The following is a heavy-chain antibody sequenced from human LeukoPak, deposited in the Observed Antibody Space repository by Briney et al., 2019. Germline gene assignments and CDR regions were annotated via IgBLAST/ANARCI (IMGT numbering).Heavy chain of an antibody. CDR1: GFAFDDYA. CDR3: ARVYSYGSNYYYYMDV. D-gene: IGHD5-18*01. V-gene: IGHV3-20*01. CDR2: INWNGGST. Sequence: PGGSLRLSCAASGFAFDDYAMHWVRQAPGKGLEWVSGINWNGGSTGYADSVKGRFTISRDNAKNSLYLQMNSLRAEDTALYHCARVYSYGSNYYYYMDVWGKGTTVTISS. J-gene: IGHJ6*03.